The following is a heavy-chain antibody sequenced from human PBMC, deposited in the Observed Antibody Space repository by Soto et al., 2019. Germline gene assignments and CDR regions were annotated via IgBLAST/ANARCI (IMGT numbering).Heavy chain of an antibody. J-gene: IGHJ4*02. V-gene: IGHV3-33*01. CDR3: ARIGTWALNFDY. CDR2: IWNDGSNK. CDR1: GFIFSNYH. Sequence: GGSLRLSCAASGFIFSNYHMHWVRQAPGKGLEWVAVIWNDGSNKYSADSVKGRFTISRDNSKNTLYLQMNSLRVEDTAVYYCARIGTWALNFDYWGQGTLVTVSS. D-gene: IGHD2-8*01.